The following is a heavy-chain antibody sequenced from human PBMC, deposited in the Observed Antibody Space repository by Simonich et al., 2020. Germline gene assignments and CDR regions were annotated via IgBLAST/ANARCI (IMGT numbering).Heavy chain of an antibody. V-gene: IGHV2-5*02. Sequence: QITLKESGPTLVTPTQTLTLTCTFSGFSLSTSGVGVGWIRQPPGKALEWLALIYWDEDKRYSQTLKSRLTITKDTSKNQVVLTMTNMDPVDTATYYCAHKLAGWFGERDAFDIWGQGTMVTVSS. CDR1: GFSLSTSGVG. CDR3: AHKLAGWFGERDAFDI. J-gene: IGHJ3*02. CDR2: IYWDEDK. D-gene: IGHD3-10*01.